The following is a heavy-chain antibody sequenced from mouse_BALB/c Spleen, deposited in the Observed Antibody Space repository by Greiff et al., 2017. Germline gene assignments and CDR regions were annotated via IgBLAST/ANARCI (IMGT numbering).Heavy chain of an antibody. CDR2: IWAGGST. J-gene: IGHJ4*01. CDR3: ARSSHTSYAAMAY. CDR1: GFSLTSYG. Sequence: VQLVESGPGLVAPSQSLSITCTVSGFSLTSYGVHWVRQPPGKGLEWLGVIWAGGSTNYNSALMSRLSISKDNSKSQVFLKMNSLQTDDTAMYYCARSSHTSYAAMAYWGQGTSVTVSS. V-gene: IGHV2-9*02. D-gene: IGHD5-1-1*01.